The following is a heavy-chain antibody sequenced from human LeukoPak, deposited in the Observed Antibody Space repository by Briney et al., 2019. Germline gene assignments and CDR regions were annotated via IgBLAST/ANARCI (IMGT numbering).Heavy chain of an antibody. CDR3: AKDGGEYYDILTGYYPRLYYMDV. CDR1: GFTFSTYG. J-gene: IGHJ6*03. D-gene: IGHD3-9*01. Sequence: GGSLRLSCVASGFTFSTYGMSWVRQAPGKGLEWVSAISGSGGSTYYADSVKGRFTISRDNSKNTLYLQMNSLRAEDTAVYYCAKDGGEYYDILTGYYPRLYYMDVWGKGTTVTISS. V-gene: IGHV3-23*01. CDR2: ISGSGGST.